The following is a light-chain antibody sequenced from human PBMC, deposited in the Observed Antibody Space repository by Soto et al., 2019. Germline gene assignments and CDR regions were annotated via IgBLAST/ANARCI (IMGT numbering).Light chain of an antibody. J-gene: IGKJ1*01. CDR3: QQYGTSRM. Sequence: EIVLTQSPGTLSLSPGERATLSCRASQSVSSNHLAWYQQKPGQAPRLLIYVASNRATGIPDRFSGSGSGTDFTLTISRLEPEEFALYFWQQYGTSRMFGQGTKVEIK. CDR1: QSVSSNH. CDR2: VAS. V-gene: IGKV3-20*01.